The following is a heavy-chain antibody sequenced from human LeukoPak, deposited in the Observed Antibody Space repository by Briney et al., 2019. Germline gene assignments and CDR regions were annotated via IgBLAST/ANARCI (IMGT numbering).Heavy chain of an antibody. CDR3: ARKAAAGQTGWFGP. Sequence: ASVKVSCTASGYTFASYYMYWVRQAPGQGLEWMGTINPSDGSTHYAQKFQGRVTMTRDTSTSTVYMELSSLTSDDTAVYQCARKAAAGQTGWFGPWGQGTLVTVSS. V-gene: IGHV1-46*01. CDR1: GYTFASYY. J-gene: IGHJ5*02. D-gene: IGHD6-13*01. CDR2: INPSDGST.